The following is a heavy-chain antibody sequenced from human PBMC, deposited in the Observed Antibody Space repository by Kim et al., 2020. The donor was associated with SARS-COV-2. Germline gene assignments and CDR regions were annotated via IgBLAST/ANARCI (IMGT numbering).Heavy chain of an antibody. J-gene: IGHJ6*02. Sequence: KGRFTIPRDNSKNTLYLQMNSLRAEDTAVYYCAREGIAAAGGSYYYYGMDVWGQGTTVTVSS. D-gene: IGHD6-13*01. CDR3: AREGIAAAGGSYYYYGMDV. V-gene: IGHV3-30*07.